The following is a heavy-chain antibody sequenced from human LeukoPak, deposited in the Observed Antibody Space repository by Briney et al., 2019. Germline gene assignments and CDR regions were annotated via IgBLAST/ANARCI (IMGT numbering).Heavy chain of an antibody. V-gene: IGHV1-58*02. CDR2: IVVGSGNT. J-gene: IGHJ4*02. D-gene: IGHD3-22*01. Sequence: ASVKVSCKASGFTFTSSAMQWVRQARGQRLEWIGWIVVGSGNTNYAQKFQERVTITRGMSTSTAYMELSSLRSEDTAVYYCAAIYYYDSSGYLFDYWGQGTLVTVSS. CDR3: AAIYYYDSSGYLFDY. CDR1: GFTFTSSA.